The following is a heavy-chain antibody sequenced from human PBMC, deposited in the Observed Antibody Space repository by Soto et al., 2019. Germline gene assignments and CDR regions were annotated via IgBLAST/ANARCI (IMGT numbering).Heavy chain of an antibody. CDR1: GLTVSGKKY. J-gene: IGHJ3*01. Sequence: DVQLVESGGGLMQPGESLRLSCAASGLTVSGKKYVAWVRQAPGKGLEWVSGLYDVDGSFYADSVKGRFTTPGDRSNTTVYLQMNGLRPDDTAVYYCASWNERDHAYDVWGKGTTVTVSS. V-gene: IGHV3-53*01. CDR2: LYDVDGS. CDR3: ASWNERDHAYDV. D-gene: IGHD1-1*01.